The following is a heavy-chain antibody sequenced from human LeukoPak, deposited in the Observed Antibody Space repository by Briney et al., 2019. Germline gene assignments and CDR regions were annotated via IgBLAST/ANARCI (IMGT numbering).Heavy chain of an antibody. J-gene: IGHJ4*02. CDR2: IKKDGIEK. Sequence: GGSLRLSCAASGFTFSSYWMCWVRQAPGEGLEGVAHIKKDGIEKYYVDSVKARFTISKDNAKNSLYLQMNSLRAEDTAVYYCARDLYRIVVVPHYFDYWGQGTLVSVSS. CDR1: GFTFSSYW. CDR3: ARDLYRIVVVPHYFDY. D-gene: IGHD3-22*01. V-gene: IGHV3-7*01.